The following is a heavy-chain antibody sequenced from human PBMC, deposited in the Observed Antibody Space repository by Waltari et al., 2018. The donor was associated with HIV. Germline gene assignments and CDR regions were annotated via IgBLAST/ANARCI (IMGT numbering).Heavy chain of an antibody. CDR3: ATNWGGDAFDI. CDR2: IYTSGST. CDR1: GGSISSGSYY. V-gene: IGHV4-61*02. J-gene: IGHJ3*02. D-gene: IGHD7-27*01. Sequence: QVQLQESGPGLVKPSQTLSLTCTVSGGSISSGSYYWSWIRQPAGKGLEWIGRIYTSGSTNYNPSLKSRVTISVDTSKNQFSLKLSSVTAADTAVYYCATNWGGDAFDIWGQGTMVTVSS.